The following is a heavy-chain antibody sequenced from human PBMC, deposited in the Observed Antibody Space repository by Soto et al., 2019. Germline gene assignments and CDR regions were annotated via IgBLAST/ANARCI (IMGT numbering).Heavy chain of an antibody. V-gene: IGHV4-59*08. J-gene: IGHJ5*02. D-gene: IGHD3-10*01. CDR1: GGSISSYY. CDR3: ARLLYGSGIWFDP. Sequence: QVQLQESGPGLVKPSETLSLTCTVSGGSISSYYWSWIRQPPGKGLEWIGYIYYSGSTNYNPSLKSRVTISVDTSKNQFSLKLSSVTAADTAVYYCARLLYGSGIWFDPWGQGTLVTVSS. CDR2: IYYSGST.